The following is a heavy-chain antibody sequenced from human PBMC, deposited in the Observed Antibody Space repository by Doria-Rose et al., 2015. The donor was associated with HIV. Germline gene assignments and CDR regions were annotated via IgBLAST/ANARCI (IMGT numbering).Heavy chain of an antibody. V-gene: IGHV1-46*01. J-gene: IGHJ4*02. D-gene: IGHD6-13*01. CDR2: INPSAGST. CDR1: GYSFTSYY. CDR3: ARGGWSSTWYYFDY. Sequence: SGYSFTSYYMHWVRLAPGQGLEWMGVINPSAGSTSSAQKFQGRVTMTWDTSTSTVYMELSSLRSEDTAVYYCARGGWSSTWYYFDYWGQGTLVTVSS.